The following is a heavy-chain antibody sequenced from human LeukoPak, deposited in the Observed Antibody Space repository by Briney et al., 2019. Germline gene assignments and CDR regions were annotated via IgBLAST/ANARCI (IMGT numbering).Heavy chain of an antibody. CDR2: IIPIFGTA. V-gene: IGHV1-69*13. CDR1: GGTFSSYA. CDR3: ARAVVVPAARGAWFDP. D-gene: IGHD2-2*01. J-gene: IGHJ5*02. Sequence: ASVKVSCKASGGTFSSYAISWVRQAPGQGLEWMGGIIPIFGTANYAQKFQGRVTITADESTSTAYMELSSLRSEDTAVYYCARAVVVPAARGAWFDPWGQGTLVTVSS.